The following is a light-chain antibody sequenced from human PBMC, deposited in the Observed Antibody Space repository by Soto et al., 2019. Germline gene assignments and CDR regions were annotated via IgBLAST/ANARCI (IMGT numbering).Light chain of an antibody. Sequence: EIVLTQSPGTLSLSPGEGATLSCRASQSVSSNYLAWYQQKPGQAPRLLIYGASSMATGIPERFSGSGSGTDFTLTISRLEPEDFAVYYCQQYGSSPLTFGGGTKVEIK. J-gene: IGKJ4*01. V-gene: IGKV3-20*01. CDR3: QQYGSSPLT. CDR1: QSVSSNY. CDR2: GAS.